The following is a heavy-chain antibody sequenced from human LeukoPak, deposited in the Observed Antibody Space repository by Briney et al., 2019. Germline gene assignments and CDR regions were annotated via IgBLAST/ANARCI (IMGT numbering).Heavy chain of an antibody. Sequence: PSQTLSLTCTVSGGSISSGGYYWSWIRQHPGKGLEWIGYIYYSGSTYYNPSLKSRVTISVDTSKNQFSLKLSSMTAADTAVYYCARDGLRSLDYWGQGTLVTVSS. D-gene: IGHD3-3*01. CDR3: ARDGLRSLDY. V-gene: IGHV4-31*03. J-gene: IGHJ4*02. CDR1: GGSISSGGYY. CDR2: IYYSGST.